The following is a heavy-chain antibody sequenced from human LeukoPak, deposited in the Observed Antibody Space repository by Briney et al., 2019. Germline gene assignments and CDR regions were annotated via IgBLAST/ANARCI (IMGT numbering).Heavy chain of an antibody. D-gene: IGHD3-10*01. CDR1: GYRFITFG. V-gene: IGHV1-18*01. CDR2: IDPYNGNR. J-gene: IGHJ4*02. CDR3: ARFQASEFRGFDH. Sequence: ASVTVSFKTSGYRFITFGINWVRQAPGQGLEWMGWIDPYNGNRYYAKKFQDRFNMTTDTSTSTVYLELQTLTSDDTAIYYCARFQASEFRGFDHWGQGTLITVSS.